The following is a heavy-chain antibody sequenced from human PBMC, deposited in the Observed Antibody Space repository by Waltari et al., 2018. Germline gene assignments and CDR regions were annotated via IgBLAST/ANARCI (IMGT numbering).Heavy chain of an antibody. CDR1: GFTFSGYG. CDR3: ASIFAGTAVTTIQPMDI. CDR2: ITFDGTNK. D-gene: IGHD4-17*01. J-gene: IGHJ3*02. Sequence: QVQLVESGGGVVQPGGSLRLSCAASGFTFSGYGLHWVRQAPGKGLEWVAFITFDGTNKYYADSVKGRFTISRENPKNTMFLQMNRLRPDDTAIYYCASIFAGTAVTTIQPMDIGGQGTMVTVSS. V-gene: IGHV3-30*02.